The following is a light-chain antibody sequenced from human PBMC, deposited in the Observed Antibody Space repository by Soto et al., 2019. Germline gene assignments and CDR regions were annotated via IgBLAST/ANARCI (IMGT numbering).Light chain of an antibody. V-gene: IGKV3-20*01. CDR3: QQYGSSPLIT. J-gene: IGKJ5*01. CDR2: GVS. CDR1: QSVRSRS. Sequence: EIVLTQSPDTLSLSPGERATLSCRASQSVRSRSLAWYQQKPGQAPKFLIYGVSSRATGIPDRFSGSGSGTDFTLTISRLEPEDFAVYHCQQYGSSPLITFGQGTRLEIK.